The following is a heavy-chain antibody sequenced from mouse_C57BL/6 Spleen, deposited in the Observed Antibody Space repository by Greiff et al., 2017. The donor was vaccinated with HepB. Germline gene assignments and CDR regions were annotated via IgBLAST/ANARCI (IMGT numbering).Heavy chain of an antibody. Sequence: DVKLQESGPGLVKPSQSLSLTCSVTGYSITSGYYWNWIRQFPGNKLEWMGYISYDGSNNYNPSLKNRISITRDTSKNQFFLKLNSVTTEDTATYYCAREGTVVADWYFDVWGTGTTVTVSS. CDR1: GYSITSGYY. J-gene: IGHJ1*03. V-gene: IGHV3-6*01. D-gene: IGHD1-1*01. CDR3: AREGTVVADWYFDV. CDR2: ISYDGSN.